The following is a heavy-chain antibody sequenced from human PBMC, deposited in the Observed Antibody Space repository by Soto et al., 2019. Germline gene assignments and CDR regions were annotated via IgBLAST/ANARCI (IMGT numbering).Heavy chain of an antibody. J-gene: IGHJ3*02. V-gene: IGHV6-1*01. D-gene: IGHD1-7*01. CDR1: GANVFRTGVA. Sequence: QVQLPQSGPGLVKPSQTLSLTCAISGANVFRTGVAWNLVRQSPSRGLEWLGRPYYRSKWYNEYAVSVTGRSTINLDTSNIQPSPQLYSVTPEVSAVYYFARGKNSAVDIWGQGTLVIVSS. CDR2: PYYRSKWYN. CDR3: ARGKNSAVDI.